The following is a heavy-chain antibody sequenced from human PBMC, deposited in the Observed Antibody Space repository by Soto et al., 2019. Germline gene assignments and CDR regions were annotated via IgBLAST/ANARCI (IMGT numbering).Heavy chain of an antibody. J-gene: IGHJ6*02. Sequence: GASVKVSCKASGYTFTSYAMHWVRQAPGQRLEWMGWINAGNGNTKYSQKFQGRVTITRDTSASTAYMELSSLRSEDTAVYYCARDLGNYYGSGSYYMGYYYYGMDVWGQGTTVTVSS. D-gene: IGHD3-10*01. CDR1: GYTFTSYA. CDR2: INAGNGNT. CDR3: ARDLGNYYGSGSYYMGYYYYGMDV. V-gene: IGHV1-3*01.